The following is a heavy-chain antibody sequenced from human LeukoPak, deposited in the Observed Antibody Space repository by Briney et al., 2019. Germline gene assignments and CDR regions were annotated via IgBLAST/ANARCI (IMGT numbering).Heavy chain of an antibody. Sequence: GESLKISCKGSGYRFTSQWISWVRQMPGKGLGWMGRIDPSDSYTNYSPSFQGHVTISADKSISTAYLQWSSLKASDTAMYYCAIGTYHTSWGQGTLVTVSS. J-gene: IGHJ4*02. CDR2: IDPSDSYT. D-gene: IGHD1-26*01. CDR3: AIGTYHTS. V-gene: IGHV5-10-1*01. CDR1: GYRFTSQW.